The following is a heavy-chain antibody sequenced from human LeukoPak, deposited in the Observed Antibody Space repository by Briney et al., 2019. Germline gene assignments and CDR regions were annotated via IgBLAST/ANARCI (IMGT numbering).Heavy chain of an antibody. Sequence: SETLSLTCTVSGGSISSHYWSWIRQPAGKGLEWIGRIYTSGGTNYNPSLKSRVTTSVDTSKTQFSLKLSSVTAADTAVYYCASTRGYSYGPNWFDPWGQGTLVTVSS. V-gene: IGHV4-4*07. J-gene: IGHJ5*02. CDR1: GGSISSHY. D-gene: IGHD5-18*01. CDR2: IYTSGGT. CDR3: ASTRGYSYGPNWFDP.